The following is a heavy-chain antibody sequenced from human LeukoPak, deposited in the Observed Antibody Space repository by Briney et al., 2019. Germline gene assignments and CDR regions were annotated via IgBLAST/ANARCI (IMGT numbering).Heavy chain of an antibody. V-gene: IGHV3-74*01. Sequence: GGSLRLSCAASGFTFSNSWMHWVRQAPGKGLVWVSRINSDGKTTSYADSVKGRFTISRDNAENTLFLQMNSLRAEDTAVYYCARDLWVVATITLDYWGQGTLVTVSS. CDR1: GFTFSNSW. CDR2: INSDGKTT. D-gene: IGHD5-12*01. CDR3: ARDLWVVATITLDY. J-gene: IGHJ4*02.